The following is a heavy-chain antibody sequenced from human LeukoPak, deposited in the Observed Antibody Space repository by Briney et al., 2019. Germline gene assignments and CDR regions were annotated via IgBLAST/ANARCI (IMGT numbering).Heavy chain of an antibody. Sequence: GGSLRLSCAASGFTFSNYWMSWVRQAPGKGLEWVANIKQDGSEKYYMDSVEGRFTISRDNAKNSLYLQMNSLRAEDTAVYYCARYSGSYEVNYYYYYGMDVWGQGTTVTVSS. CDR1: GFTFSNYW. CDR2: IKQDGSEK. D-gene: IGHD1-26*01. J-gene: IGHJ6*02. V-gene: IGHV3-7*03. CDR3: ARYSGSYEVNYYYYYGMDV.